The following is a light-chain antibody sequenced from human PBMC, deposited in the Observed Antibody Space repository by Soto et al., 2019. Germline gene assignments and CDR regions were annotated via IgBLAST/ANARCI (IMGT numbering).Light chain of an antibody. CDR3: QQYNSMLS. J-gene: IGKJ4*01. CDR2: DAS. Sequence: DIPMTQSPSSLSASVGARVTIACQSSHDVSRHLNWFQQKPGEAPKLLIYDASNLERGVPSRFSGSGSGTDFTLTISSLQPEDVATYYCQQYNSMLSFGGGTEVEMK. V-gene: IGKV1-33*01. CDR1: HDVSRH.